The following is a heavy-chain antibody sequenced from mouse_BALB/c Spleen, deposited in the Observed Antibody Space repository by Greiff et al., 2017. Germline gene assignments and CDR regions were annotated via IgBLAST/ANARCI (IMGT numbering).Heavy chain of an antibody. V-gene: IGHV1-5*01. J-gene: IGHJ2*01. D-gene: IGHD1-2*01. CDR1: GYSFTSYW. CDR3: TIITTATGY. Sequence: VQLQQSGTVLARPGASVKMSCKASGYSFTSYWMHWVKQRPGQGLEWIGAIYPGNSDTSYNQKFKGKAKLTADTSASTAYMELSSLTNEDSAVYYCTIITTATGYWGQGTTLTVSS. CDR2: IYPGNSDT.